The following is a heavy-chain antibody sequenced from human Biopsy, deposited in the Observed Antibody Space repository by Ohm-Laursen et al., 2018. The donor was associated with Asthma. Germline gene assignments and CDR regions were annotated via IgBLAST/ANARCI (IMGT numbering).Heavy chain of an antibody. CDR3: ARAVDYSHYYGIDV. CDR1: GYTFNSAG. D-gene: IGHD3-10*01. J-gene: IGHJ6*02. Sequence: GASVKVFCKTSGYTFNSAGITWVRQAPGQGLEWMGWISVYNGNTKVAQKLQDRVTMIIDTSTSTAYMELRSLRSDDTAVYFCARAVDYSHYYGIDVWGQGTTVTVS. CDR2: ISVYNGNT. V-gene: IGHV1-18*01.